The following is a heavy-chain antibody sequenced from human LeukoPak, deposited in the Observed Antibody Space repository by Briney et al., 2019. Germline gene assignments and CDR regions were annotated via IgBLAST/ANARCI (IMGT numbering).Heavy chain of an antibody. V-gene: IGHV4-59*01. Sequence: TSEALSLTCTVSGGSISSYYWSWIRQPPGKGLEWIGYIYYSGSTNYNPSLKSRVTISVDTSKNQFSLKLSSVTAADTAVYYCARGYCSGGSCYLDYWGQGTLVTVSS. J-gene: IGHJ4*02. CDR2: IYYSGST. CDR1: GGSISSYY. D-gene: IGHD2-15*01. CDR3: ARGYCSGGSCYLDY.